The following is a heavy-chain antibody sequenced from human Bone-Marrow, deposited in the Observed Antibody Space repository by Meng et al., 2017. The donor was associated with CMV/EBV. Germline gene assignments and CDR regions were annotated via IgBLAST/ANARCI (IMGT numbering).Heavy chain of an antibody. D-gene: IGHD5-12*01. J-gene: IGHJ4*02. Sequence: QVVAAGAEMKKRGSSAKGSCTASGGTFSSYAISWVRQAPGQGLEWMGGIIPIFGTANYAQKFQGRVTITADESTSTAYMELSSLRSEDTAVYYCARGGGYDFDYWGQGTLVTVSS. CDR1: GGTFSSYA. CDR3: ARGGGYDFDY. CDR2: IIPIFGTA. V-gene: IGHV1-69*01.